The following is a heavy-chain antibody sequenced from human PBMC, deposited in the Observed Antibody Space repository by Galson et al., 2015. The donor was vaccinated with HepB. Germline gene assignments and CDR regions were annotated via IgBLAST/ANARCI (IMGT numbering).Heavy chain of an antibody. D-gene: IGHD2/OR15-2a*01. CDR2: IDPSDSYT. J-gene: IGHJ4*02. V-gene: IGHV5-10-1*01. CDR1: GYRCTTYW. CDR3: ATIYAGGSSYFDY. Sequence: QSGAEVKKPGESLRISCKGAGYRCTTYWISWVRQMPGKGLEWMGRIDPSDSYTSYSPSFQGHVTIPTDKSITTASLQWSSLKASDTAIYYCATIYAGGSSYFDYWGQGTLVTVSS.